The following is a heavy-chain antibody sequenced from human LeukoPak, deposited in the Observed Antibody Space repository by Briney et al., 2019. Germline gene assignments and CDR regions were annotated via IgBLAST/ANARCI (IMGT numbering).Heavy chain of an antibody. CDR1: GFTFGDYA. V-gene: IGHV3-49*04. D-gene: IGHD6-19*01. Sequence: HPGGSLRLSWTASGFTFGDYAMSWVRQAPGKRLEWVGFIRSKAYGGTTEYAASVKGRFTISRDDSKSIAYLQMNSLKTEDTAVYYCTRVRIAVAGRGRYFDYWGQGTLVTVSS. CDR2: IRSKAYGGTT. J-gene: IGHJ4*02. CDR3: TRVRIAVAGRGRYFDY.